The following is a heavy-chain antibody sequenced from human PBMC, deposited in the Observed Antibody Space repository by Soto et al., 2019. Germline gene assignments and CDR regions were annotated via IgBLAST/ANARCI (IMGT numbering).Heavy chain of an antibody. D-gene: IGHD3-22*01. Sequence: SETLSLTCTVSGGSISSGGYYWSWIRQHPGKGLEWIGYIYYSGSTYYNPSLKSRVTIPVDTSKNQFSLKLSSVTAADTALYYCARYDKSGTHGFENWGQGTMVT. CDR2: IYYSGST. V-gene: IGHV4-31*03. CDR3: ARYDKSGTHGFEN. CDR1: GGSISSGGYY. J-gene: IGHJ3*02.